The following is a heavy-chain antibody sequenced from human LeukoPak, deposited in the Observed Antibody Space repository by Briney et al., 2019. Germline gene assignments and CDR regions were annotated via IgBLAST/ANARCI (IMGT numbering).Heavy chain of an antibody. D-gene: IGHD3-9*01. CDR1: GFTFSSYA. J-gene: IGHJ4*02. CDR2: VSGSGSST. V-gene: IGHV3-23*01. Sequence: GGSLRLSCAASGFTFSSYAMSWARQAPRKGLEWVSVVSGSGSSTDYADSVKGRFIIYRDNSKNTLYLQMSSLSAEDTAVYYCAKMNVLTGYYTPNFDFWGQGTLVTVSS. CDR3: AKMNVLTGYYTPNFDF.